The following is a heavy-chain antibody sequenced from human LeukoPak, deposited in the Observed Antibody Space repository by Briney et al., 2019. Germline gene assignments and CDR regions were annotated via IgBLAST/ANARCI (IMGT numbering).Heavy chain of an antibody. CDR3: ASNQGGAVARWGPWYFDL. CDR1: GGSISSYY. Sequence: PSETLSLTCTVSGGSISSYYLGWIRQPPGKGLEWIGYIYYSGSTKYNPSLKSRVTISVDTSKNQFSLKLSSVTAADTAVYYCASNQGGAVARWGPWYFDLWGRGTLVTVS. D-gene: IGHD6-19*01. V-gene: IGHV4-59*01. CDR2: IYYSGST. J-gene: IGHJ2*01.